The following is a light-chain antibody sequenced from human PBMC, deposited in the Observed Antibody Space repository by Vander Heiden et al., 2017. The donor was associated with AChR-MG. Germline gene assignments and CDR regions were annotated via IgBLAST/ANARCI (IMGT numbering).Light chain of an antibody. CDR3: QRYNSCTLT. Sequence: DIQMTQSPSTLSAYVGDRVTITCRASQTISNWLAWYQQKPGKAPKLLIYDASSLESGVPSRFSGSGSGTEFTLTISSLQPDDFATYYCQRYNSCTLTFGQETKVEI. J-gene: IGKJ1*01. CDR2: DAS. V-gene: IGKV1-5*01. CDR1: QTISNW.